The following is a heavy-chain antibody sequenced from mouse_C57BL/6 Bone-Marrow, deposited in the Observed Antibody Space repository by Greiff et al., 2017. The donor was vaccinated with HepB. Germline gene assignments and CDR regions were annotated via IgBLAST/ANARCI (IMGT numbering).Heavy chain of an antibody. D-gene: IGHD1-1*01. CDR3: ARFRDYGSNYWYYFDY. CDR2: IDPSDSYT. Sequence: QVQLQQPGAELVKPGASVKLSCKASGYTFTSYWMQWVKQRPGQGLEWIGEIDPSDSYTNDNQKFKGKATLTVDTSSSTAYMQLSSLTSEDSAVYYCARFRDYGSNYWYYFDYWGQGTTLTVSS. CDR1: GYTFTSYW. J-gene: IGHJ2*01. V-gene: IGHV1-50*01.